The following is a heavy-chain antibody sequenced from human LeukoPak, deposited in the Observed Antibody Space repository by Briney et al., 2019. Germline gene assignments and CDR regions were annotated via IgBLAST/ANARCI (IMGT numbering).Heavy chain of an antibody. V-gene: IGHV3-23*01. CDR3: ANYYDSSGYYTV. CDR2: ISGSGGST. CDR1: GFTFSSYA. D-gene: IGHD3-22*01. J-gene: IGHJ4*02. Sequence: GGSLRLSCAASGFTFSSYAMSWVRQAPGKGLEWVSAISGSGGSTYYADSVKGRFTISRDNSKNTLYLQMNSLRAEDMAVYYCANYYDSSGYYTVGGQGTLVTVSS.